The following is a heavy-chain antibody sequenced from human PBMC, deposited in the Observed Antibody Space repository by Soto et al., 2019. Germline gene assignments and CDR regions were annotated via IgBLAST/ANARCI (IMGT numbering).Heavy chain of an antibody. CDR2: ISGSGGST. Sequence: GGSLRLSCAASGFTFSSYAMSWVRQAPGKGLEWVSAISGSGGSTYYADSVKGRFTISRDNSKNTLYLQMNSLRAEDTAVYYCAKDRGYSGYGHDYFDYWGQGTLVTVSS. V-gene: IGHV3-23*01. J-gene: IGHJ4*02. D-gene: IGHD5-12*01. CDR3: AKDRGYSGYGHDYFDY. CDR1: GFTFSSYA.